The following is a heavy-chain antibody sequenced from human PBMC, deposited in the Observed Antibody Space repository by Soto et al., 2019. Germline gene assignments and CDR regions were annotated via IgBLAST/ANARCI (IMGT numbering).Heavy chain of an antibody. Sequence: PSETLSLTCTVSGGSISSYYWSWIRQPPGKGLEWIGYIYYSGSTNYNPSLKSRVTISVDTSKNQFSLKLSSVTAADTAVYYCARQGYCSGGSCYSGYYYYGMDVWGQGTTVTAP. D-gene: IGHD2-15*01. CDR3: ARQGYCSGGSCYSGYYYYGMDV. CDR2: IYYSGST. V-gene: IGHV4-59*01. CDR1: GGSISSYY. J-gene: IGHJ6*02.